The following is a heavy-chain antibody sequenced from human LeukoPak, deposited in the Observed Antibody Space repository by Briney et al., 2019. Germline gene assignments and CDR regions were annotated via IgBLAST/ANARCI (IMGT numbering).Heavy chain of an antibody. CDR3: ARRYSSGWYSNAEYFQH. V-gene: IGHV5-10-1*01. CDR2: IDPSDSFT. D-gene: IGHD6-19*01. J-gene: IGHJ1*01. CDR1: GYSFTNYW. Sequence: GESLKISCKGSGYSFTNYWISWVRQMPGKGLEWMGRIDPSDSFTNYSPSFQGHVTISTDKSISTAYLQWTSLRASDTAIYYCARRYSSGWYSNAEYFQHWGQGTLVTVSS.